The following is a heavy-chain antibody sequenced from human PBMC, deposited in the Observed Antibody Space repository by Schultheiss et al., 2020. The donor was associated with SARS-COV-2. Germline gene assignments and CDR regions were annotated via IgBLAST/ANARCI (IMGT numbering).Heavy chain of an antibody. CDR1: GASVSSGFYY. CDR2: IYYSGST. J-gene: IGHJ5*02. D-gene: IGHD4-23*01. CDR3: ARDYGGNSGGFDP. V-gene: IGHV4-61*01. Sequence: SQTLSLTCTVSGASVSSGFYYWSWIRQPPGKGLEWIGYIYYSGSTNYNPSLQSRVTMSVDTSKNQFSLKLSSVTAADTAVYYCARDYGGNSGGFDPWGQGTLVTVSS.